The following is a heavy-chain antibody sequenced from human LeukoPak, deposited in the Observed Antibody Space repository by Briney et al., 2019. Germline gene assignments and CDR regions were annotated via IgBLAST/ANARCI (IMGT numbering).Heavy chain of an antibody. D-gene: IGHD3-10*01. J-gene: IGHJ4*02. V-gene: IGHV3-21*01. Sequence: GGSLRLSCAASGFTFSSYSMNWVRQAPGKGLEWVSSISSSSSYIYYADSVKGRFTISRDNAKNSLYLQMNSLRAEDTAVYYCARDRERLLWFGEPMRYFDYWGQGTLVTVSS. CDR1: GFTFSSYS. CDR2: ISSSSSYI. CDR3: ARDRERLLWFGEPMRYFDY.